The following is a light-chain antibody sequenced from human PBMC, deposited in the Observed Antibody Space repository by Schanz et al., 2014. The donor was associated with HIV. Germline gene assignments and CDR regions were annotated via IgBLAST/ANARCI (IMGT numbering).Light chain of an antibody. CDR1: RSNIGAGYD. J-gene: IGLJ2*01. CDR3: QSYDSSLRASV. Sequence: QSVLTQPPSVSGAPGQRVTISCAGSRSNIGAGYDVHWYQQFPRTAPKLLIYGNSNRPSGVPDRISASKSGTSASLAITGLQAEDEADYYCQSYDSSLRASVFGGGTKLTVL. V-gene: IGLV1-40*01. CDR2: GNS.